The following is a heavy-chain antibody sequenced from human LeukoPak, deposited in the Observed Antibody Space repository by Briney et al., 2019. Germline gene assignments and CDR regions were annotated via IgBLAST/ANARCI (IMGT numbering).Heavy chain of an antibody. CDR3: ARDSSGGATRYFQH. V-gene: IGHV3-48*04. Sequence: GGSLRLSCAASGFTFSTYSMNWVRQAPGKGLEWVSYISSSSTTMYNADSVKGRFTISRDNAKNSLYLQMNSLRAEDTAVYYCARDSSGGATRYFQHWGQGTLVTVSS. J-gene: IGHJ1*01. CDR1: GFTFSTYS. CDR2: ISSSSTTM. D-gene: IGHD4/OR15-4a*01.